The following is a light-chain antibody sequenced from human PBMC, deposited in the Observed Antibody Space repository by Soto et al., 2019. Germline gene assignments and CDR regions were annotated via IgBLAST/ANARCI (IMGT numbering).Light chain of an antibody. Sequence: DIQMTQSPSSVSASVGDRVTITCRASQGISSWLAWYQQKPGKAPKLLIYGASSRATGITDRFSGSGSWTDFTLTINRLEPEDFAVYYCQQYCSSPTWTFGQGTKVEIK. CDR3: QQYCSSPTWT. J-gene: IGKJ1*01. CDR1: QGISSW. V-gene: IGKV1-12*01. CDR2: GAS.